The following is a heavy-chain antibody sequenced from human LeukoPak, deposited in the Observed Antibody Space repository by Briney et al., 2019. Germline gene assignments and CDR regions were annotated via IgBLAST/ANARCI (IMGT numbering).Heavy chain of an antibody. CDR2: IYHSGST. CDR1: GGSISSGGYS. J-gene: IGHJ5*02. V-gene: IGHV4-30-2*01. D-gene: IGHD6-19*01. CDR3: ARGSGWYTGDWFDP. Sequence: PSETLSLTCAVSGGSISSGGYSWSWIRQPPGKGLEWIGYIYHSGSTYYNPSLKSRVTISVDRSKNQFSLKLSSVTAADTAVYYCARGSGWYTGDWFDPWGQGTLVTVSS.